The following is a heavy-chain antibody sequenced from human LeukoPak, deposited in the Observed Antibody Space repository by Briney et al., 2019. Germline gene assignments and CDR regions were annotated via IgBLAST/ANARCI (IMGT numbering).Heavy chain of an antibody. D-gene: IGHD2-15*01. J-gene: IGHJ4*02. V-gene: IGHV4-4*02. CDR1: GGSISSSNW. Sequence: SETLSLTCAVSGGSISSSNWWSWVRQPPGKGLEWIGEIYHSGSTNYNPSLKSRVTISVDKSKNQFSLKLSSVTAADTAVYYCARDYCSGGSCYLGEYFDYWGQGTLVTVSS. CDR3: ARDYCSGGSCYLGEYFDY. CDR2: IYHSGST.